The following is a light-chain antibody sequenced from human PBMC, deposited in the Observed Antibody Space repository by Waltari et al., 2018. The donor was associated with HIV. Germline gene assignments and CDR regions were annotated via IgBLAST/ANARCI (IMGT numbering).Light chain of an antibody. Sequence: DIVMTQTPLSLSVPPGRPASISCMSTQSLLHRDGNTYLYWYLQKAGQPPQLLIYEVSNRFSGVPDRFSGSGSGTYFTLKISRVEAEDVGVYYCMQSTQLPITFGQGTRLEIK. CDR1: QSLLHRDGNTY. CDR2: EVS. V-gene: IGKV2D-29*01. J-gene: IGKJ5*01. CDR3: MQSTQLPIT.